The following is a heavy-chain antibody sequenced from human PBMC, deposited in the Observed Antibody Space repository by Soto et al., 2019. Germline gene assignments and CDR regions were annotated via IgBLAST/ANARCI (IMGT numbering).Heavy chain of an antibody. V-gene: IGHV3-23*01. Sequence: EVQLLESGGGLVQPGGSLRLSCAASGFTFSSYAMSWVRQAPGKGLEWVSAISGSGGSTYYADSVKGRFTISRDNSKKTLYLQMNSRRAEDTAVYYCAKCLLPSSSVDVWGQGTTVTVSS. CDR1: GFTFSSYA. CDR3: AKCLLPSSSVDV. J-gene: IGHJ6*02. CDR2: ISGSGGST. D-gene: IGHD6-13*01.